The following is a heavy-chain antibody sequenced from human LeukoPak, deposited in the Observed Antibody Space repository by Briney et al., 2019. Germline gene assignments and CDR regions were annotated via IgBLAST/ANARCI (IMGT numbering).Heavy chain of an antibody. V-gene: IGHV4-39*01. Sequence: SETLSLTCTVSGDSTSNNYAGWIRQPPGEGLEWIGSIYYSVSTYYNTSLKGQVTISVDTSKNQFSLKLSSVTAADTAVYYCASQRNDYYDSSGHDYWGQGTLVSVSS. D-gene: IGHD3-22*01. CDR2: IYYSVST. CDR1: GDSTSNNY. J-gene: IGHJ4*02. CDR3: ASQRNDYYDSSGHDY.